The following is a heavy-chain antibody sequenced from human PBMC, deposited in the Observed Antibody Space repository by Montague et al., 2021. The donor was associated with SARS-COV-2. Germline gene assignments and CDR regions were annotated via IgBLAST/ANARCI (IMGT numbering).Heavy chain of an antibody. V-gene: IGHV4-59*01. CDR3: ASQGPDSWSGIDY. J-gene: IGHJ4*02. D-gene: IGHD3-3*01. Sequence: SETRSLTCTVSGGSISSYYWSWIRQPPGKGLEWIGYIYYSGSTNYNPSLKSRVTISVDTSKNQFSLKLSSVTAADTAVYYCASQGPDSWSGIDYWGQGTLVTVSS. CDR1: GGSISSYY. CDR2: IYYSGST.